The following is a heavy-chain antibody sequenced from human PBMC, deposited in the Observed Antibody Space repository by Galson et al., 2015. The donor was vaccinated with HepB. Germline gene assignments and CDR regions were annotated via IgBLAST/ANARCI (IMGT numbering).Heavy chain of an antibody. CDR3: ASAPGITGTTTLDY. V-gene: IGHV1-2*06. CDR1: GYTFTGYY. Sequence: SCKASGYTFTGYYMHWVRQAPGQGLEWMGRINPNSGGTNYAQKFQGRVTMTRDTSISTAYMELSRLRSDDTAVYYCASAPGITGTTTLDYWGQGTLVTVSS. J-gene: IGHJ4*02. D-gene: IGHD1-7*01. CDR2: INPNSGGT.